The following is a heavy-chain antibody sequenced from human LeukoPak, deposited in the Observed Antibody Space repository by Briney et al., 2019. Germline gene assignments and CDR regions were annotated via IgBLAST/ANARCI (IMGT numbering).Heavy chain of an antibody. CDR3: ARVTPHPGNYYYYGMDV. CDR1: GFTFSSYA. J-gene: IGHJ6*02. D-gene: IGHD3-10*01. Sequence: GRSLRLSCATSGFTFSSYAMHWVRQAPGKGLEWVAVISYDGSNKYYADSVKGRFTISRDNSKNTLYLQMNSLRAEDTAVYYCARVTPHPGNYYYYGMDVWGQGTTVTVSS. CDR2: ISYDGSNK. V-gene: IGHV3-30*04.